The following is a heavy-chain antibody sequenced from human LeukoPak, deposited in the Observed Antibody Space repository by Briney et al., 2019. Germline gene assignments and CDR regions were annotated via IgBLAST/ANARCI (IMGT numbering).Heavy chain of an antibody. CDR3: TRGGVDY. CDR2: ISGSGAST. J-gene: IGHJ4*02. D-gene: IGHD3-10*01. Sequence: PGGSLRLSCAASGFTFSSYGMTWVRQAPGKGLEWVSSISGSGASTYYADSVKGRFTISRDNAKNTLYLQMNSLRAEDTAVYYCTRGGVDYWGQGALVTVSS. V-gene: IGHV3-23*01. CDR1: GFTFSSYG.